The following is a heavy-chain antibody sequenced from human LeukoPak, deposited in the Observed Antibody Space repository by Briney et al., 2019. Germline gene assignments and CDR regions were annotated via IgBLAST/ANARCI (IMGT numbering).Heavy chain of an antibody. V-gene: IGHV3-48*03. J-gene: IGHJ3*02. CDR2: ISSSGSTI. Sequence: QPGGSLRLSCAASGFTFSSYEMNWVRQAPGKGLEWVSYISSSGSTIYYADSVKGRFTISRDNAKNSLYLQMNSLRAEDTAVYYCARVTVAGTAFDIWGQGTMVTVSS. CDR3: ARVTVAGTAFDI. D-gene: IGHD6-19*01. CDR1: GFTFSSYE.